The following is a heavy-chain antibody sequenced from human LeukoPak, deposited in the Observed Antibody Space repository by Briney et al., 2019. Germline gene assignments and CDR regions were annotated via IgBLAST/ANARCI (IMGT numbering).Heavy chain of an antibody. J-gene: IGHJ4*02. CDR2: ISYDGSNK. Sequence: GGSLRLSCAASGFTFSSYAMHWVRQAPGKGLEWVAVISYDGSNKYYADSVKGRFTISRDNSKNTLYLRMNSLRAEDTAVYYCARLYSSSLFDYWGQGTLVTVSS. CDR3: ARLYSSSLFDY. CDR1: GFTFSSYA. V-gene: IGHV3-30*04. D-gene: IGHD6-13*01.